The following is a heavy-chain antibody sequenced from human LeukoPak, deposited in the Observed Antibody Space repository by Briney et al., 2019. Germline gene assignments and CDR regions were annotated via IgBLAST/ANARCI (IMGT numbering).Heavy chain of an antibody. CDR2: IENDGRRT. J-gene: IGHJ6*02. Sequence: GGSLRLSCAASGFILSDYWMHWVRQRPGGGLVHVSRIENDGRRTVYADSVKGRFTVSRDDAKNTMYLQMNSLRAEDTAIYYCAKGGHKLDIQATRYYYGVDDWGQGTTVTVSS. V-gene: IGHV3-74*03. CDR1: GFILSDYW. CDR3: AKGGHKLDIQATRYYYGVDD. D-gene: IGHD5-12*01.